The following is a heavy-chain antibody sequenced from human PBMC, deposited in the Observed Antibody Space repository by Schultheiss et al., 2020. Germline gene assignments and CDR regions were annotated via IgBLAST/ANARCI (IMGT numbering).Heavy chain of an antibody. V-gene: IGHV4-61*08. CDR3: ARDQVKHYYDSSGYPDS. CDR2: IYHSGST. D-gene: IGHD3-22*01. J-gene: IGHJ4*02. Sequence: SETLSLTCTVSGGSISSGDYYWSWIRQPPGKGLEWIGYIYHSGSTNYNPSLKSRVTISVDTSKNQFSLKLSSVTAADTAVYYCARDQVKHYYDSSGYPDSWGQGTLVTVSS. CDR1: GGSISSGDYY.